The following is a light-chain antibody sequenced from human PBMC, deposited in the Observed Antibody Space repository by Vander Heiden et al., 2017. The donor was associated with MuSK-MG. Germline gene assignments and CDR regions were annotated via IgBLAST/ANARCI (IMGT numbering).Light chain of an antibody. CDR3: QSYDYRLDGSGV. Sequence: QSVLTQPPSVSGAPGQRVPIPCIGISSNLGAGYNVHWYKQVPGTAPQRLIFANSHRPSGVPDRFSGSKSGTSASLAITGLQAEDEADYYCQSYDYRLDGSGVFGGGTRLTVL. J-gene: IGLJ3*02. V-gene: IGLV1-40*01. CDR1: SSNLGAGYN. CDR2: ANS.